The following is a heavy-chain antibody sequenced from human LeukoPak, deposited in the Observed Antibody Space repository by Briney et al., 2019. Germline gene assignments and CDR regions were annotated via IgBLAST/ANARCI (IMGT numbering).Heavy chain of an antibody. CDR1: GFTFSNAW. V-gene: IGHV3-15*01. CDR3: TTGLRPGI. Sequence: PGGSLRLSCAASGFTFSNAWMSWVSHAPGKGLEWVGLIKRKSDGGTTDYAAPVKGRFTISRDDSKNTLYLQMNSLKIEDSAVYYCTTGLRPGIWGQGTTVTVSS. D-gene: IGHD5/OR15-5a*01. J-gene: IGHJ3*02. CDR2: IKRKSDGGTT.